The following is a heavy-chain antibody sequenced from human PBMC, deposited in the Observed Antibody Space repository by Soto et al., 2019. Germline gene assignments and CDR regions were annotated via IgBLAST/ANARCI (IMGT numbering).Heavy chain of an antibody. CDR3: ARVAGPIAARRVYYYYYGMDV. V-gene: IGHV1-69*13. D-gene: IGHD6-6*01. Sequence: SVKVSCKASGGTFSSYAISWVRQAPGQGLEWMGGIIPIFGTANYAQKFQGRVTITADESTSTAYMELSSLRSEDTAVYYCARVAGPIAARRVYYYYYGMDVWGQGTTVTVSS. CDR2: IIPIFGTA. CDR1: GGTFSSYA. J-gene: IGHJ6*02.